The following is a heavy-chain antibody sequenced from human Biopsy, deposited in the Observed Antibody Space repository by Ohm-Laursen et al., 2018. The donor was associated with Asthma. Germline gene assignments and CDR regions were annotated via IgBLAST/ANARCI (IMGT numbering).Heavy chain of an antibody. Sequence: SLRLSCAASGFNFHNYVMHWVRQAPGKGLEWVAVISYDGNNNNYADSVNGRFTVSRDDSKNTLYLQMNSLRPDDTAVYYCARDVMEWYLPAFDFWGQGTLVTVSS. CDR1: GFNFHNYV. D-gene: IGHD3-3*01. V-gene: IGHV3-30-3*01. J-gene: IGHJ4*02. CDR2: ISYDGNNN. CDR3: ARDVMEWYLPAFDF.